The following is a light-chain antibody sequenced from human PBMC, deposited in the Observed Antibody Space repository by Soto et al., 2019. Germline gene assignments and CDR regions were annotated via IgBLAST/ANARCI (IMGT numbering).Light chain of an antibody. J-gene: IGKJ3*01. CDR1: QSVSST. CDR2: GAS. V-gene: IGKV3-15*01. Sequence: EIVMTQSPATLSVSPGEKATLSCRASQSVSSTLAWYQQKPGQAPRLLIYGASTRATGIPARFSGSGSGTEFTLTISSLQSEDFAVYYCQQYNNWPPGVFTFGPGTKVDIK. CDR3: QQYNNWPPGVFT.